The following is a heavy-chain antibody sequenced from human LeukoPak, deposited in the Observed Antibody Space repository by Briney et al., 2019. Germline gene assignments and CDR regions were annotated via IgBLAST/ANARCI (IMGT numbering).Heavy chain of an antibody. J-gene: IGHJ6*02. Sequence: GGCPRLSCTASGFTFCDYAMSSVRQAPGKGLEWVGFIRSKAYGGTTEYAAAVKGRFTISRDDSKSISYLQMNMLKTEDTAFYYCTRGPILLWIHNGMDVWGQGTTVTVSS. CDR1: GFTFCDYA. CDR3: TRGPILLWIHNGMDV. V-gene: IGHV3-49*04. CDR2: IRSKAYGGTT. D-gene: IGHD3-10*01.